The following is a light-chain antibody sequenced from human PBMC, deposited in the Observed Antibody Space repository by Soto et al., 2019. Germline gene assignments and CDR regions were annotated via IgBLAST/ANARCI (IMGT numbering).Light chain of an antibody. CDR3: QQYDSLPLT. CDR1: EHINNH. CDR2: DAS. Sequence: IQIAQSQPSLSASVGDRVTITCQASEHINNHLNWYQQIPGKAPKLLIHDASNLAAGAPSRFSGSGSGTAFTFAISGLQPDDVATYYCQQYDSLPLTFGGGTKVDIK. V-gene: IGKV1-33*01. J-gene: IGKJ4*01.